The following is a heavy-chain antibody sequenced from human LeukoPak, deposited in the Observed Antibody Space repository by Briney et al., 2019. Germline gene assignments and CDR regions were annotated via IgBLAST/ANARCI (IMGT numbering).Heavy chain of an antibody. Sequence: SETLSLTCTVSGGSISSGSYYWSWIRHPAGKGLEWIERIYTSGSTNYDPSLKSRVTISVDTSKNQFSLKLSSVTAADTAVYYGARDRHKYYYDSSRYYSFYYWGQGNLVAVSS. D-gene: IGHD3-22*01. CDR3: ARDRHKYYYDSSRYYSFYY. V-gene: IGHV4-61*02. CDR2: IYTSGST. CDR1: GGSISSGSYY. J-gene: IGHJ4*02.